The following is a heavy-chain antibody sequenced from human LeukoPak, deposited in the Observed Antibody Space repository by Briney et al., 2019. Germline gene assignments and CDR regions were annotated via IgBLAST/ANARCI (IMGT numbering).Heavy chain of an antibody. CDR2: IYHSGST. D-gene: IGHD2-15*01. J-gene: IGHJ4*02. CDR1: GGSISRSNW. Sequence: SETLSLTCAVSGGSISRSNWWSWIRQAPGKGLEWIGSIYHSGSTYYNPSLKSRVTISVDTSKNQFSLKLSSVTAADTGVYYCARDLQYCSGGSCYALLDYWGQGTLVTVSS. V-gene: IGHV4-4*02. CDR3: ARDLQYCSGGSCYALLDY.